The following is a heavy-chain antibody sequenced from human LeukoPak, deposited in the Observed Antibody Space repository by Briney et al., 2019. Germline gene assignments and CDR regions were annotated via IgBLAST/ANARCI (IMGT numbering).Heavy chain of an antibody. CDR2: IRYDGSNK. CDR3: ARDKENLAAAYFDY. CDR1: GFTFSSYG. Sequence: PGGSLRLSFAASGFTFSSYGMHWVRQAPGKGLEWVAFIRYDGSNKYYADSVKGRFTISRDNSKNTLYLQMNSLRAEDTAVYYCARDKENLAAAYFDYWGQGTLVTVSS. V-gene: IGHV3-30*02. J-gene: IGHJ4*02. D-gene: IGHD6-25*01.